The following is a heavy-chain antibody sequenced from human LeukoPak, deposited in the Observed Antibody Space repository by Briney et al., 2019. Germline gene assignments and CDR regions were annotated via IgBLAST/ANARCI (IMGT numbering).Heavy chain of an antibody. D-gene: IGHD3-16*02. Sequence: PSETLSLTCAVYGGSFSGYYWSWIRQPPGKGLEWIGEINHSGSTNYNPSLKSRVTISVDTSKNQFSLKLSSVTAADTAVYYCARGRRNYDYVWGSYRYSRSFDYWGQGTLVTVSS. CDR1: GGSFSGYY. CDR3: ARGRRNYDYVWGSYRYSRSFDY. J-gene: IGHJ4*02. V-gene: IGHV4-34*01. CDR2: INHSGST.